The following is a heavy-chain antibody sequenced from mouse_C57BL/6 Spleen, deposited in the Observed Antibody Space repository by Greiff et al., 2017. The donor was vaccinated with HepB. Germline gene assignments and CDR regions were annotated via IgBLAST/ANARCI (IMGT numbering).Heavy chain of an antibody. Sequence: QVHVKQSGAELVRPGASVKLSCKASGYTFTDYYINWVKQRPGQGLEWIARIYPGSGNTYYNEKFKGKATLTAEKSSSTAYMQLSSLTSEDSAVYFCARGDYDYELAYWGQGTLVTVSA. CDR1: GYTFTDYY. CDR3: ARGDYDYELAY. J-gene: IGHJ3*01. CDR2: IYPGSGNT. V-gene: IGHV1-76*01. D-gene: IGHD2-4*01.